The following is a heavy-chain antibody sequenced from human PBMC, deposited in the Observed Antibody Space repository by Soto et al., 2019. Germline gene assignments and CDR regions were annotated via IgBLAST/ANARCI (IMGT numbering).Heavy chain of an antibody. CDR3: ARQGYRYGHGSLWLDY. CDR2: ISHDGTNK. Sequence: PGGSLRLSCAASGFTFSTYAMHWVRQAPGKGLEWVAVISHDGTNKYYADSVKGRFTISRDNSKNTVFLQMDSLRAEDTAVYRCARQGYRYGHGSLWLDYWGQGTLVTVS. V-gene: IGHV3-30-3*01. CDR1: GFTFSTYA. D-gene: IGHD5-18*01. J-gene: IGHJ4*02.